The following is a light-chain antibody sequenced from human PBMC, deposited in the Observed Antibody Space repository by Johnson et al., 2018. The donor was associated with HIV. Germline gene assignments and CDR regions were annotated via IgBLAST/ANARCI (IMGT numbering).Light chain of an antibody. J-gene: IGLJ1*01. CDR3: GTWDSSLSAGV. Sequence: QSVLTQPPSVSAAPGQKVTISCSGSSSNIGNNYVSWYQQPPGTAPKVLIYENNKRPSGIPDRFSGSKSGASATLGITGLQTGDEADYYCGTWDSSLSAGVFGTGTTVTVL. CDR1: SSNIGNNY. CDR2: ENN. V-gene: IGLV1-51*02.